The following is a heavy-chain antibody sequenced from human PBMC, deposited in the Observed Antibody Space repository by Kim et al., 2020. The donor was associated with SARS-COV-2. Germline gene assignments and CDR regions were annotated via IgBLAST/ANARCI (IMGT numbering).Heavy chain of an antibody. V-gene: IGHV3-9*01. J-gene: IGHJ4*02. Sequence: GGSLRLSCAASGFTFGDYAMHWVRQAPGKGLEWVSGISWNSGSIGYADSVKGRFTISRDNAKNSLYLQMNSLRAEDTALYYCAKGEIFGVVKRGPYYFDYWGQGTLVTVSS. CDR1: GFTFGDYA. CDR3: AKGEIFGVVKRGPYYFDY. D-gene: IGHD3-3*01. CDR2: ISWNSGSI.